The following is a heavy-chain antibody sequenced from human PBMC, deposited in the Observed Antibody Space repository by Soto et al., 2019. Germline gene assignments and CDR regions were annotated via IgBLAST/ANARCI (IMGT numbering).Heavy chain of an antibody. CDR3: SGFCGGGSCYSGRV. Sequence: EVHLVESGGGLVQPGGSLRLSCAASGLTLSSYWMHWVRQAPGKGRMWVSRISTDGTNTIYADSVKGRFTISRDTAKNTLYLEMNSLRAEDTAVYYCSGFCGGGSCYSGRVWGKGTTVIVSS. V-gene: IGHV3-74*01. CDR1: GLTLSSYW. J-gene: IGHJ6*04. CDR2: ISTDGTNT. D-gene: IGHD2-15*01.